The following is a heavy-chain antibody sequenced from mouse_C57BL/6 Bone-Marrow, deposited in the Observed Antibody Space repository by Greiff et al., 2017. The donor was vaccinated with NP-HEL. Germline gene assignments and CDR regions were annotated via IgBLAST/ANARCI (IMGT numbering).Heavy chain of an antibody. Sequence: VKVVESGPGLVQPSQSLSITCTVSGFSLTSYGVHWVRQSPGKGLEWLGVIWSGGSTDYNAAFISRLSISKDNSKSQVFFKMNSLQADDTAIYYCARGGNPGAYWGQGTLVTVSA. V-gene: IGHV2-2*01. J-gene: IGHJ3*01. CDR3: ARGGNPGAY. CDR1: GFSLTSYG. CDR2: IWSGGST. D-gene: IGHD2-1*01.